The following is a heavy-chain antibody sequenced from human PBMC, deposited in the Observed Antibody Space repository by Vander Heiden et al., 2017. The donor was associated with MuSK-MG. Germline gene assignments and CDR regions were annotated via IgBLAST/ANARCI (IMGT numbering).Heavy chain of an antibody. CDR1: GFTFSNYA. Sequence: QVQLVESGGGVVQPGRSLTFPCAASGFTFSNYAMHWVRQAPGKGLEWVALISYDGSSKYYADSVKGRFTISRDNFKDTVYLHVNGLRVEDTAVYYCAREALYGSGSSSVYRPGDSWGQGDMVTVSS. V-gene: IGHV3-30*04. CDR3: AREALYGSGSSSVYRPGDS. J-gene: IGHJ4*02. D-gene: IGHD3-10*01. CDR2: ISYDGSSK.